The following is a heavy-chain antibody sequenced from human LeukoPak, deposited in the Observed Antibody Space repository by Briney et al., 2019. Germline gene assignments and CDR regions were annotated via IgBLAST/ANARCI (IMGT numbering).Heavy chain of an antibody. D-gene: IGHD2-21*02. CDR3: VGVTIQWAEYFQH. CDR2: IRYDGSNK. Sequence: GGSLRLSCAASGFTFSSYGMHWVRQAPGKGLEWVAFIRYDGSNKYYADSVKGRFTISRDNAKNSLYLQMNSLRAEDTAVYYCVGVTIQWAEYFQHWGQGTLVTVSS. CDR1: GFTFSSYG. V-gene: IGHV3-30*02. J-gene: IGHJ1*01.